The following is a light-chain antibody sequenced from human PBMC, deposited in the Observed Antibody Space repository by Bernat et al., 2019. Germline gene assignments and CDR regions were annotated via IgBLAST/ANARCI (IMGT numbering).Light chain of an antibody. CDR1: SSDVGNYNR. J-gene: IGLJ1*01. V-gene: IGLV2-18*02. Sequence: QSALTQPPSVSGSPGQSVTISCTGTSSDVGNYNRVSWYQQPPGTAPKLMIYEVINRPSGVPDRVSGSKSGNTASLTISGLQAEDEADYYCSSYTSSNTYVVGTGTKVTVL. CDR3: SSYTSSNTYV. CDR2: EVI.